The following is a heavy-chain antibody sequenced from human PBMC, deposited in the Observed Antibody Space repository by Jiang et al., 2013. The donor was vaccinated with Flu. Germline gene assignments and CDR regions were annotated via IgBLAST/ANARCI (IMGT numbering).Heavy chain of an antibody. CDR2: IYYSGST. V-gene: IGHV4-39*01. CDR1: GGSISSSSYY. J-gene: IGHJ1*01. Sequence: GPGLVKPSETLSLTCTVSGGSISSSSYYWGWIRQPPGKGLEWIGSIYYSGSTYYNPSLKSRVTISVDTSKNQFSLKLSSVTAADTAVYYCARHGTLYDSSGWVGAAEYFQH. CDR3: ARHGTLYDSSGWVGAAEYFQH. D-gene: IGHD3-22*01.